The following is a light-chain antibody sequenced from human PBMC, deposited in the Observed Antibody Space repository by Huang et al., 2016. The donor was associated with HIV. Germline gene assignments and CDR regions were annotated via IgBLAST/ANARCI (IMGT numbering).Light chain of an antibody. CDR2: GAV. V-gene: IGKV3-15*01. J-gene: IGKJ1*01. Sequence: EIVMTQSPATLSVSPGDTATLSCRASQSVGSDLAWYQHKSGQAPRRLIYGAVIRATGIPARFGGSGSGTEFTLTISSLQSEDIAVYYCQHYNDWPPWTFGQGTKVEIK. CDR1: QSVGSD. CDR3: QHYNDWPPWT.